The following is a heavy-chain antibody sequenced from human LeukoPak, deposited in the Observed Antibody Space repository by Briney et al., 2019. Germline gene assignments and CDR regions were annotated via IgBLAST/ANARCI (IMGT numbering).Heavy chain of an antibody. Sequence: GGSLRLSCAVSGFTVTSNYMSWVRQAPGKGLEGESFIRSKANGGAADYAASVKGRFTMSRDDSKSIAYLHMNSLKTEDTGVYYCTRDPPPFPWGQGTLVTVSS. CDR2: IRSKANGGAA. V-gene: IGHV3-71*01. J-gene: IGHJ5*02. CDR1: GFTVTSNY. CDR3: TRDPPPFP.